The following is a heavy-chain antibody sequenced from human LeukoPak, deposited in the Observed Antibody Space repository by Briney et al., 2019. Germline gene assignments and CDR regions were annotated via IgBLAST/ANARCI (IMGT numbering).Heavy chain of an antibody. CDR3: ARSRKYGAVTTYSWFDP. D-gene: IGHD4-17*01. J-gene: IGHJ5*02. CDR2: VSYTGST. CDR1: GGSISSSTYY. Sequence: SETLSLTCTVPGGSISSSTYYWGWIRQPPGRGLEWFASVSYTGSTTYNPSLKSRVTISVDTSKTQFSLKLSSVTAADTAVYYCARSRKYGAVTTYSWFDPWGRGTLVIVSS. V-gene: IGHV4-39*01.